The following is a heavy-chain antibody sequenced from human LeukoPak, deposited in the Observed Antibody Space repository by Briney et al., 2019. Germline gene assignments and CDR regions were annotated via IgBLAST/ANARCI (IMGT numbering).Heavy chain of an antibody. CDR1: GGSISNYY. J-gene: IGHJ4*02. D-gene: IGHD3-3*01. CDR2: MYYRGST. Sequence: SETLSLTCALSGGSISNYYWGWIRQPPGKGLEWIGFMYYRGSTYYNPSLKNRVAISLDTSKNHFSLRLSTVTATDTAVYYCARGGANFWSGYFDSWGQGTPVIVSS. CDR3: ARGGANFWSGYFDS. V-gene: IGHV4-39*02.